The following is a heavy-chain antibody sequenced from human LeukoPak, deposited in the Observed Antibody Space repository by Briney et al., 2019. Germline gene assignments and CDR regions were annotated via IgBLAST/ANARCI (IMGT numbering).Heavy chain of an antibody. Sequence: GGSLRLSCAASGFTVSTNYMNWVRQAPGKGLEWVSIIYSDGNTYYADSVKGRFTIPRDNSKNTLFLQMNSLRAEDTAVYYCAKEYDSRGFGLDYWGQGTLVTVSS. V-gene: IGHV3-66*01. CDR3: AKEYDSRGFGLDY. D-gene: IGHD3-22*01. J-gene: IGHJ4*02. CDR1: GFTVSTNY. CDR2: IYSDGNT.